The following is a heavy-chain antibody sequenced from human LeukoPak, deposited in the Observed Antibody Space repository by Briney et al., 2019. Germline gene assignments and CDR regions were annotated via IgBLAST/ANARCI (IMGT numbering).Heavy chain of an antibody. CDR1: GGSMTSYY. J-gene: IGHJ4*02. CDR2: IYSNGNT. CDR3: ARGLRWYSSGWYDY. D-gene: IGHD6-19*01. Sequence: PSETLSLTCAVSGGSMTSYYWSWIRQAAGKGLEWIGRIYSNGNTNYNPILKSRVTISVDTSKNQFSLKLSSVTAADTAVYYCARGLRWYSSGWYDYWGQGTLVTVSS. V-gene: IGHV4-4*07.